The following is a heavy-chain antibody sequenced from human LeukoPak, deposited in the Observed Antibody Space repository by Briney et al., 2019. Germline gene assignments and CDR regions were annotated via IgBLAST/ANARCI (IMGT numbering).Heavy chain of an antibody. CDR1: GYTFDDYA. V-gene: IGHV3-9*01. CDR3: AKDARTRHIVVVTAATYDY. Sequence: GGSLRLSCAASGYTFDDYAMHWVRQAPGKGLEWVSGISWNSGNIGYADSVKGRFTISRDNAKNSLYLQMNSLRTEDTAVYYCAKDARTRHIVVVTAATYDYWGQGTLVTVSS. J-gene: IGHJ4*02. D-gene: IGHD2-21*02. CDR2: ISWNSGNI.